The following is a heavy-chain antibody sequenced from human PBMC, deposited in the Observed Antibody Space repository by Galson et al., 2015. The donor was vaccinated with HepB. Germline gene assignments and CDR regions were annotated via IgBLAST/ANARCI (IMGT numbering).Heavy chain of an antibody. V-gene: IGHV3-66*01. CDR3: ARDYSSAWLGY. Sequence: SLRLSCAASGFTVSDNYMSWVRQAPGKGLEWVSIIFSGGTTYYAASVKGRFTTSRDNSKNTLNLQMNSLRAEDTAVYYCARDYSSAWLGYWGQGTLVTVSS. CDR1: GFTVSDNY. CDR2: IFSGGTT. J-gene: IGHJ4*02. D-gene: IGHD6-25*01.